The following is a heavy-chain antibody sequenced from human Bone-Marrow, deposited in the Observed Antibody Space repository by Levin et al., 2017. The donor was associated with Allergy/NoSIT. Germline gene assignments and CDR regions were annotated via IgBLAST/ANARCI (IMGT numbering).Heavy chain of an antibody. CDR3: ARGLNPRPDSSSWDYYYYYMDV. CDR2: IIPIFGTA. Sequence: SVKVSCKASGGTFSSYAISWVRQAPGQGLEWMGGIIPIFGTANYAQKFQGRVTITADESTSTAYMELSSLRSEDTAVYYCARGLNPRPDSSSWDYYYYYMDVWGKGTTVTVSS. J-gene: IGHJ6*03. D-gene: IGHD6-13*01. V-gene: IGHV1-69*13. CDR1: GGTFSSYA.